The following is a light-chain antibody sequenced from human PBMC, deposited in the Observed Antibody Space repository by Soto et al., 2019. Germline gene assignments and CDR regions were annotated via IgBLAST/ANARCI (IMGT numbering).Light chain of an antibody. Sequence: QSALTQAASVSGSPGQSITISCTGTNSDIGAYHYVSWYQQRPGKAPKVLIYAVNNRPSGISDRFSGSKSGNTASLTISGLQAEDEAVEYCNSYTNSDTVIFGGGTKLTV. V-gene: IGLV2-14*01. J-gene: IGLJ2*01. CDR2: AVN. CDR3: NSYTNSDTVI. CDR1: NSDIGAYHY.